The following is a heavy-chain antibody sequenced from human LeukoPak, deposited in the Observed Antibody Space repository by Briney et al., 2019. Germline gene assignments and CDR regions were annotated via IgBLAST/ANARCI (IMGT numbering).Heavy chain of an antibody. D-gene: IGHD4-17*01. Sequence: PGGSLRLSCAASGFTFDDYAMHWVRHAPGKGLEWVSGISWNSGSIGYADSVKGRFTISRDNAKNSLYLQMNSLRAEDTALYYCAKDRTHDYEPESSYDYWGQGTLVTVSS. CDR1: GFTFDDYA. CDR2: ISWNSGSI. V-gene: IGHV3-9*01. CDR3: AKDRTHDYEPESSYDY. J-gene: IGHJ4*02.